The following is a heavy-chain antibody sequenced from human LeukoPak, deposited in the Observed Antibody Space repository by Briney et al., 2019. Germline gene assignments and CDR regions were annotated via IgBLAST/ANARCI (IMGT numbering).Heavy chain of an antibody. V-gene: IGHV4-59*08. CDR1: GGSISSYY. CDR3: TSSGYLYRFDY. J-gene: IGHJ4*02. CDR2: IYYSGYT. Sequence: SETLSLTCTVSGGSISSYYWSWIRQPPGKGLKWIGNIYYSGYTTYSPSLRSRVTISVDTSKNQFSLKLSSVTAADTAVYYCTSSGYLYRFDYWGQGTLVTVSS. D-gene: IGHD3-22*01.